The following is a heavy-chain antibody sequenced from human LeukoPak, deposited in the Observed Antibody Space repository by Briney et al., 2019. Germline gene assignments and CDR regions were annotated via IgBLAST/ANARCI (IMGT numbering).Heavy chain of an antibody. CDR1: GFTFSSYS. Sequence: GGSLRLSCAASGFTFSSYSMNWVRQAPGKGLEWVSSISSSSSYIYYADSVKGRFTISRDNAKNSLYLQMNSLRAEDTAVYYCARDPHDLGHFWSGYPLDYWGQGTLVTVSS. V-gene: IGHV3-21*01. CDR2: ISSSSSYI. J-gene: IGHJ4*02. CDR3: ARDPHDLGHFWSGYPLDY. D-gene: IGHD3-3*02.